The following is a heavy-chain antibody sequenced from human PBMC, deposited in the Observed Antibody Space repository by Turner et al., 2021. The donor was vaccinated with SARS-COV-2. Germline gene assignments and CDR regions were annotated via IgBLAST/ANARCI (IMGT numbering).Heavy chain of an antibody. V-gene: IGHV4-59*11. D-gene: IGHD1-1*01. CDR2: VHYTGDS. CDR1: PGFIFSHF. J-gene: IGHJ4*02. Sequence: QVFLRESGPTLVMPSETLSLTCTVSPGFIFSHFWSWVRQPPGETLQWIGYVHYTGDSKSNPSLGGRATLSLDTSNNQLSLRLTSVTAADSGVYFCARYDFSIGNDHWGQGALVAVSS. CDR3: ARYDFSIGNDH.